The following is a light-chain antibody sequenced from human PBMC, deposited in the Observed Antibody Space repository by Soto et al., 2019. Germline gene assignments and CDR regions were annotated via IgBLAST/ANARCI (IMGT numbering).Light chain of an antibody. V-gene: IGLV2-23*01. CDR1: SSDVGSYNL. Sequence: QSALTQPASVSGSPGRSITISCTGISSDVGSYNLVSWYQHHPGKGPKLMIYDGSNRPSGVSNRFSGSKSGSTASLTISGLQAEDEADYYCCSFAGGATVVFGGGTKLTVL. J-gene: IGLJ2*01. CDR2: DGS. CDR3: CSFAGGATVV.